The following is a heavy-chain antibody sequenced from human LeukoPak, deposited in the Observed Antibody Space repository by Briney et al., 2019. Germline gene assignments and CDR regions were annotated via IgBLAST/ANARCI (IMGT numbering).Heavy chain of an antibody. J-gene: IGHJ4*02. Sequence: ASVKVSCKASGGTFSSYAISWVRQAPGQGLEWMGGIIPIFGTANYAQKFQGRVTITTDESTSTAYMELSSLRSEDTAVYYCAREDRDGPAAYWGQGTLATVSS. D-gene: IGHD5-24*01. CDR1: GGTFSSYA. V-gene: IGHV1-69*05. CDR2: IIPIFGTA. CDR3: AREDRDGPAAY.